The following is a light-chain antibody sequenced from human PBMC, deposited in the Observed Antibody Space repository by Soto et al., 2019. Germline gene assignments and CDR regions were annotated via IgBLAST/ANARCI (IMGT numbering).Light chain of an antibody. J-gene: IGKJ4*01. CDR3: QQYGRSPLT. CDR1: QSVSSK. V-gene: IGKV3-20*01. CDR2: DAS. Sequence: EIVMTQSPATLSVSPGERATLSCRASQSVSSKLAWYQQKPGQAPRLLIFDASNRATGIPARFSGSGSGTDFSLTISRLEPEDFAVYYCQQYGRSPLTFGGGTKVDIK.